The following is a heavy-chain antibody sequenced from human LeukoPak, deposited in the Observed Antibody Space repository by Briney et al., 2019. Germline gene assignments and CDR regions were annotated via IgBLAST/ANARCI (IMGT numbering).Heavy chain of an antibody. D-gene: IGHD3-16*01. Sequence: GGSLRLSCTVSGFTFSTTWMSWVRQAPGKGPEWVAIINQDGSERIYVDSLKGRFTISRDNAKDSLYLQMHSLTVEDTAVYYCARATRLPDYWGQGTLVIVSS. CDR2: INQDGSER. V-gene: IGHV3-7*01. CDR1: GFTFSTTW. CDR3: ARATRLPDY. J-gene: IGHJ4*02.